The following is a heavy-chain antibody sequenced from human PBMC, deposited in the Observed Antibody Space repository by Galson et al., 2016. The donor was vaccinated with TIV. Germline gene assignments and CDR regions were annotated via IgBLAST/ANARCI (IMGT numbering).Heavy chain of an antibody. J-gene: IGHJ4*02. Sequence: SVKVSCKASGGAFISHGISWVRQAPGQGLEWMGRIIPILNIANYAQEFQGRVTITADESTSTVYMELNSLRSDDTAVYYCARGPAENYWGQGTLVTVSS. CDR1: GGAFISHG. CDR3: ARGPAENY. V-gene: IGHV1-69*04. CDR2: IIPILNIA.